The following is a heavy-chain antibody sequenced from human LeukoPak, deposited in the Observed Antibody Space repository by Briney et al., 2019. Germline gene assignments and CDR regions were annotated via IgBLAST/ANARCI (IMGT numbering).Heavy chain of an antibody. D-gene: IGHD6-13*01. CDR2: ISGSSGST. CDR1: GFTFSSYA. CDR3: ARDEQQLVPGDAFDI. Sequence: PGGSLRLSCAASGFTFSSYAMSWVRQAPGKGLEWVSLISGSSGSTFYTDSVKGRFTVSRDNSKNTLYLQMNSLRAEDTAVYYCARDEQQLVPGDAFDIWGQGTMVTVSS. J-gene: IGHJ3*02. V-gene: IGHV3-23*01.